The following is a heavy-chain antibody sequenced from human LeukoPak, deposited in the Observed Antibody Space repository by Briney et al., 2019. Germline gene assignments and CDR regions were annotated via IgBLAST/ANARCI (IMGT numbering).Heavy chain of an antibody. CDR1: GGSFSGYY. CDR3: ARRSGHSSSWYGEVGWFDP. D-gene: IGHD6-13*01. V-gene: IGHV4-34*01. CDR2: INHSGST. Sequence: SETLSLTCAVYGGSFSGYYWGWIRQLPGKGLEWIGEINHSGSTNYNPSLKSRVTISVDTSKNQFSLKLSSVTAADTAVYYCARRSGHSSSWYGEVGWFDPWGQGTLVTVSS. J-gene: IGHJ5*02.